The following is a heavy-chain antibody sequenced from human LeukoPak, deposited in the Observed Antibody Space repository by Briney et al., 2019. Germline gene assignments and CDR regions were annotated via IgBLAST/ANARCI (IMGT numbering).Heavy chain of an antibody. Sequence: PPETLSLTCTVSGGSISSSSYYWGWIRQPPGKGLEWIGSIFYSGDTYYNASLKSRVTISVDTSKKHFSLKLTSVTSADTAVYYCARRTSGGGLFDYWGQGTLVTVSS. J-gene: IGHJ4*02. CDR2: IFYSGDT. CDR1: GGSISSSSYY. CDR3: ARRTSGGGLFDY. V-gene: IGHV4-39*02. D-gene: IGHD3-10*01.